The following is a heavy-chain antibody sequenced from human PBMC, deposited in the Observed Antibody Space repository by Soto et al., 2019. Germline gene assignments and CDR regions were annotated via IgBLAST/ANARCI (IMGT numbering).Heavy chain of an antibody. J-gene: IGHJ4*02. CDR2: IKQDGSEK. Sequence: GGSLRLSCAASGFTFGSYWMSWVRQAPGKGLEWVANIKQDGSEKYYVDSVKGRFTISRDNAKNSLYLQMNSLRAEDTAVYYCARGRAAADGWGQGTLVTVSS. CDR3: ARGRAAADG. V-gene: IGHV3-7*03. CDR1: GFTFGSYW. D-gene: IGHD6-13*01.